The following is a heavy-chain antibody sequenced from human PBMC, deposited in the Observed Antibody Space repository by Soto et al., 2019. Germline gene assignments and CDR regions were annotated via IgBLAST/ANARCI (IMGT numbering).Heavy chain of an antibody. V-gene: IGHV4-34*01. Sequence: QLHLQQWGPGSLKPSETLSLTCAVSGGSFSGYFWSWFRNSPGRGLEWIGEIDDSGKTSYNPTFQRRLTMSVDTSKHQFSLRLTSLTAADSAVYYCEGGDFWGQGTQVTVSS. J-gene: IGHJ4*02. CDR3: EGGDF. CDR2: IDDSGKT. CDR1: GGSFSGYF.